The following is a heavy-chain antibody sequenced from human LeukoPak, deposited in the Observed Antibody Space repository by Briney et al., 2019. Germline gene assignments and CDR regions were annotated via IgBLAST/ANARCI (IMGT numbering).Heavy chain of an antibody. V-gene: IGHV5-51*01. CDR3: ARLAGNYIDY. Sequence: GASLKISCKTSGFFFTGYWIGWVRQMPGKGLEWMGIIYPDDSDTRYSPSFQGQVTVSADKSISTAYLQWSSLKASDTAMYYCARLAGNYIDYWGQGTLVTVSS. D-gene: IGHD3-9*01. CDR2: IYPDDSDT. CDR1: GFFFTGYW. J-gene: IGHJ4*02.